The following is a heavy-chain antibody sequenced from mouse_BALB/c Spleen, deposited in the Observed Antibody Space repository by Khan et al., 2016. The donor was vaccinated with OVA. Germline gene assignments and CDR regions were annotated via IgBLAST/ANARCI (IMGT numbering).Heavy chain of an antibody. J-gene: IGHJ1*01. Sequence: QVQLQQSGAELAKPGASVKMSCKASGYTFTSYWMHWVKQRPGQGLEWIGYINPSTGYTEYNQKFKDKATLTADKSSSTAYMQLSSLTSEDSAVDYGARRGTTAHCDVWGAGTTVTVSS. V-gene: IGHV1-7*01. CDR1: GYTFTSYW. D-gene: IGHD1-2*01. CDR2: INPSTGYT. CDR3: ARRGTTAHCDV.